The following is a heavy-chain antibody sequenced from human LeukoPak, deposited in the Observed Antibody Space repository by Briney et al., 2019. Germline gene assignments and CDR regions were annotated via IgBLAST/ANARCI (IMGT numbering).Heavy chain of an antibody. CDR3: ARGPKTRGFDY. V-gene: IGHV4-34*01. Sequence: SETLSLTCAVYGGSFSGYYWSWIRQPPGKGLEWIGEINHSGSTNYNPSLKSRVTISVDTSKNQFSLKLSSVTAADTAVYYCARGPKTRGFDYWDQGTLVTVSS. CDR2: INHSGST. J-gene: IGHJ4*02. D-gene: IGHD3-10*01. CDR1: GGSFSGYY.